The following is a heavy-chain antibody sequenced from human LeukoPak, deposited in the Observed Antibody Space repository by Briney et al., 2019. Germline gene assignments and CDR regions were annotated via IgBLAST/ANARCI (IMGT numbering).Heavy chain of an antibody. Sequence: GGSLRLSCAASEFTFSSYSMNWVRQAPGKGLEWVSYITNSGNSKSYADSVKGRFTISRDNTKNSLYLQMNGLRAEDTAVYYCARDYPPLREGYDYWGQGTLVTVSS. CDR1: EFTFSSYS. CDR2: ITNSGNSK. CDR3: ARDYPPLREGYDY. V-gene: IGHV3-48*01. J-gene: IGHJ4*02. D-gene: IGHD1-26*01.